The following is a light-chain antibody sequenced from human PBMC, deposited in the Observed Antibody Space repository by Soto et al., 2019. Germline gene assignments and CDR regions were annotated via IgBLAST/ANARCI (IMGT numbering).Light chain of an antibody. CDR3: QHYSGWPPV. V-gene: IGKV1-17*02. CDR1: QGSRNA. CDR2: QTS. Sequence: IPMTQSQSALSASVGARVTITCRASQGSRNAVGWYQQKPGKAPKLLIYQTSARATGIPGRFSGSGSGTNFTLTIINLQSEDFALYYCQHYSGWPPVFGQGAKVDIK. J-gene: IGKJ2*01.